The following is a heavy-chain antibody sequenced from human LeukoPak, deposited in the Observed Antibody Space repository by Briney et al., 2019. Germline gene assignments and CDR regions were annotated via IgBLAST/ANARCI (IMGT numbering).Heavy chain of an antibody. D-gene: IGHD2-21*01. CDR3: ARVCGGDCYSHDQNVVT. J-gene: IGHJ4*02. Sequence: ASVKVSCKASGYTFTGYYMHWVRQAPGQGLEWMGWINPNSGGTNYAQKFQGRVTMTRDTSISTAYMELSRLRSDDTAVYYCARVCGGDCYSHDQNVVTWGQRTLVTVSS. CDR1: GYTFTGYY. CDR2: INPNSGGT. V-gene: IGHV1-2*02.